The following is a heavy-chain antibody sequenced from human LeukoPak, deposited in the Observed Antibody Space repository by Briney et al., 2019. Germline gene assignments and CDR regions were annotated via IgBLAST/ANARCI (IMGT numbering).Heavy chain of an antibody. CDR2: IYYSGST. J-gene: IGHJ4*02. CDR1: GGSISSSTYY. Sequence: KPSETLSLTCTVSGGSISSSTYYWGWIRQPPGKGLEWIGSIYYSGSTYYNPSLKSRVTISVDTSKKSFSLKLSSVTAADTAVYYCARVQSPYYYDSSGYYLVQNYFDYWGQGTLVTVSS. V-gene: IGHV4-39*07. CDR3: ARVQSPYYYDSSGYYLVQNYFDY. D-gene: IGHD3-22*01.